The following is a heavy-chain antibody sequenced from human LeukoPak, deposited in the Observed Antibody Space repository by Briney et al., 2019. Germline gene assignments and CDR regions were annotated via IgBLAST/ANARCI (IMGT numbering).Heavy chain of an antibody. Sequence: GGSLRLSCAASGFTFSSYSMNWVRQAPGKGLEWVSYISNTGSTIYYADSVRGRFTISRDNAKNSLYLQMNGLRAEDTAVYYCARGPYSSSNYFDYWGQGTLVTVSS. CDR3: ARGPYSSSNYFDY. J-gene: IGHJ4*02. CDR2: ISNTGSTI. D-gene: IGHD6-6*01. CDR1: GFTFSSYS. V-gene: IGHV3-48*01.